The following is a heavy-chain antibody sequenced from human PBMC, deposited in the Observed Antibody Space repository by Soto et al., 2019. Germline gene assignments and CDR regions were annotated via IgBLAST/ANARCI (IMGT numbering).Heavy chain of an antibody. Sequence: QITLKESGPTLVKPTQTLTLTCTFSGFSLSSTRVAVGWIRQPPGKALEWLALIYWDDDKRYSSFLKSRLTITKDTSKNQVVLTMSYMDPVDTARYYCAHIVVPGLGYDFDYWGQGTLVTVSS. CDR1: GFSLSSTRVA. CDR3: AHIVVPGLGYDFDY. V-gene: IGHV2-5*02. D-gene: IGHD6-19*01. CDR2: IYWDDDK. J-gene: IGHJ4*02.